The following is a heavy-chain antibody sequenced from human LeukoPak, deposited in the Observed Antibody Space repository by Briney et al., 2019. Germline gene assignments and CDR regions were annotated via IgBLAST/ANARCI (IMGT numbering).Heavy chain of an antibody. D-gene: IGHD5-18*01. CDR2: INPNSGGT. CDR3: ARSPGLDTAVVNRP. CDR1: GYTFTGYY. J-gene: IGHJ5*02. Sequence: ASVKVSCKTSGYTFTGYYIHWVRQAPGQGLEWMGWINPNSGGTNNAQNFQGRVTMTRDTSINTADMELGRLRSDDTAVYYCARSPGLDTAVVNRPWGQGTLITVSS. V-gene: IGHV1-2*02.